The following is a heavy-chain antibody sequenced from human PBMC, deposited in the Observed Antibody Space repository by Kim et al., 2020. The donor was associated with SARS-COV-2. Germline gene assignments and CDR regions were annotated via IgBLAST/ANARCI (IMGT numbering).Heavy chain of an antibody. Sequence: SETLSLTCAVYGGSFSGYYWSWIRQPPGKGLEWIGEINHSGSTNYNPSLKSRVTISVDTSKNQFSLKLSSVTAADTAVYYCARVDSVYAHAASGMDVWGQGTTVTVSS. V-gene: IGHV4-34*01. CDR1: GGSFSGYY. CDR2: INHSGST. J-gene: IGHJ6*02. D-gene: IGHD2-8*01. CDR3: ARVDSVYAHAASGMDV.